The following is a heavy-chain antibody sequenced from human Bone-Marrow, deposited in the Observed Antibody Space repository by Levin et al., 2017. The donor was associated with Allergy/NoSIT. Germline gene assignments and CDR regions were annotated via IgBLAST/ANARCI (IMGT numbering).Heavy chain of an antibody. V-gene: IGHV3-7*03. CDR2: IKQDGSEK. CDR1: GFTFNNYW. J-gene: IGHJ4*02. Sequence: SGGSLRLSCVASGFTFNNYWMNWVRQAPGKGLEWVANIKQDGSEKYYVDSVKGRFTISRDNAKNSLYLQMNSLRAEDTAVYYCARVYCSDNSCYGTGPSEYWGQGTLVTVSS. CDR3: ARVYCSDNSCYGTGPSEY. D-gene: IGHD2-15*01.